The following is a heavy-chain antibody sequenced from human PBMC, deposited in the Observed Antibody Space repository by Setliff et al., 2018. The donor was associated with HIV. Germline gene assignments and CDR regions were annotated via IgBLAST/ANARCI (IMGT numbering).Heavy chain of an antibody. CDR2: INTNSGGT. CDR1: GYTFIGYY. J-gene: IGHJ5*02. V-gene: IGHV1-2*02. D-gene: IGHD3-10*01. Sequence: GASVKVSCKASGYTFIGYYMHWVRQAPGQGLEWMGWINTNSGGTNYAQKFQGRGTMTRETSITTAYMERSRLSSDDTAVYYCARGGTYYYNSGRYMRLTNNYFDPWGQGTLVTVSS. CDR3: ARGGTYYYNSGRYMRLTNNYFDP.